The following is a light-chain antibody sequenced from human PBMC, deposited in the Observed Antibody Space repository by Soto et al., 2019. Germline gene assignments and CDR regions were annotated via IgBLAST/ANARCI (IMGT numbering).Light chain of an antibody. J-gene: IGKJ2*01. CDR1: QTISSW. CDR2: GAS. V-gene: IGKV1-6*01. CDR3: LHDYNFPYT. Sequence: QMTRYPSPLSRSVQDRFLLLCLASQTISSWLAWYQQKSGRAPKLLIFGASTLQGGVPSRFSGSGSGTDFTLTISSLQPEDFATYYCLHDYNFPYTFGQGTKVDI.